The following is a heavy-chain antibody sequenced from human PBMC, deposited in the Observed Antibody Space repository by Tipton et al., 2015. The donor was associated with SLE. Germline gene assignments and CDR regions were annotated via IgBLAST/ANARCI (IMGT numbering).Heavy chain of an antibody. Sequence: SLRLSCAASGFTFSSYGMHWVRQAPGKELEWVAFIRYDGSNKYYADSVKGRFTISRDNSKNTLYLQMNSLRAEDTAVYYCAKDLRSGAGYFQHWGQGTLVTVSS. J-gene: IGHJ1*01. CDR1: GFTFSSYG. CDR3: AKDLRSGAGYFQH. CDR2: IRYDGSNK. D-gene: IGHD3-10*01. V-gene: IGHV3-30*02.